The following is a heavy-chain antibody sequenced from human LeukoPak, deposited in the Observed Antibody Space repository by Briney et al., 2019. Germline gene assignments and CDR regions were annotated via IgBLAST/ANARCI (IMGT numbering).Heavy chain of an antibody. D-gene: IGHD3-22*01. CDR1: GFSLSTSGMC. Sequence: SGPALVKPTQTLTLTCTFSGFSLSTSGMCVSWIRQPPGKALEWLARIDWDDDKYYSTSLKTRLTISKDTSKNQVVLTMTNMDPVDTATYYCAHRLGYYDSSGYWDYWGQGTLVTVSS. V-gene: IGHV2-70*12. CDR3: AHRLGYYDSSGYWDY. CDR2: IDWDDDK. J-gene: IGHJ4*02.